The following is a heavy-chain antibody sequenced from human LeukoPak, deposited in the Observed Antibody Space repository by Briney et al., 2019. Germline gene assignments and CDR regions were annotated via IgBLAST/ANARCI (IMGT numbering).Heavy chain of an antibody. V-gene: IGHV4-34*01. CDR3: AREGSGWYIDY. CDR1: GGSFSGYY. Sequence: ASETLSLTCAVYGGSFSGYYWSWIRQPPGKGLEWIGEINHSGSTNYNPSLKSRVTISVDTSKNQFSLKLSSVTAADTAVYYCAREGSGWYIDYWGQGTLVTVSS. D-gene: IGHD6-19*01. CDR2: INHSGST. J-gene: IGHJ4*02.